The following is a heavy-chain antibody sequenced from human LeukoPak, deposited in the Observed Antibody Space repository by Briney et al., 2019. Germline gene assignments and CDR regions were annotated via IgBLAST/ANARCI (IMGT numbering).Heavy chain of an antibody. J-gene: IGHJ4*02. V-gene: IGHV3-23*01. Sequence: PGGSLRLSCAASGFTFSNYAMSLVRQAPGKGLEWVSTISGSAGSTDYADSVKGRFTISRDNSKNTLYLQMNSLRAEDTAVYYCARARLRFLEWLFGGQGTLVSVSS. D-gene: IGHD3-3*01. CDR3: ARARLRFLEWLF. CDR1: GFTFSNYA. CDR2: ISGSAGST.